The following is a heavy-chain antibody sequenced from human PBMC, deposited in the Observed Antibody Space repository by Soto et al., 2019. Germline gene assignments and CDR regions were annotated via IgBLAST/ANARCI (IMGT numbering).Heavy chain of an antibody. CDR3: ARIRGEPGIAAAGPKTYNWFDP. Sequence: VSGPTLVNPTQTLTLTCTFSGFSLSTSGMCVSWIRQPPGKALEWLALIDWDDDKYYSTSLKTRLTISKDTSKNQVVLTMTNMDPVDTATYYCARIRGEPGIAAAGPKTYNWFDPWGQGTLVTVSS. J-gene: IGHJ5*02. CDR1: GFSLSTSGMC. V-gene: IGHV2-70*01. D-gene: IGHD6-13*01. CDR2: IDWDDDK.